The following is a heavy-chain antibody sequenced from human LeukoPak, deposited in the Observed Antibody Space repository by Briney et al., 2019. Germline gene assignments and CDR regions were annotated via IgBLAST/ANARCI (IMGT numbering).Heavy chain of an antibody. CDR1: GGSISSYY. J-gene: IGHJ4*02. CDR3: ARGGFGNTPHPIDY. D-gene: IGHD4-23*01. V-gene: IGHV4-59*01. CDR2: IYYTGST. Sequence: SETLSLTCTVSGGSISSYYWSWIRQPPGKGLEWLGYIYYTGSTNYNPSLKSRVTISVDTSKNQFSLDLSSVTAADTAVYYCARGGFGNTPHPIDYWGQGTLVTVSS.